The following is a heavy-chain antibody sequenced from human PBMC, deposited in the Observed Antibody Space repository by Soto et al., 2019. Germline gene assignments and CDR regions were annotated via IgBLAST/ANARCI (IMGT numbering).Heavy chain of an antibody. CDR2: IYHNGNT. J-gene: IGHJ5*02. CDR1: GGSISSGGFS. D-gene: IGHD3-3*01. Sequence: SETLSLTCGVSGGSISSGGFSWSWIRQPPGKGLEWIGYIYHNGNTYYSPSLGSRVTISVDMSKNQFSLKLRSVTAADTAVYYCARTFWSARGWYDPWGQGTLVTVSS. V-gene: IGHV4-30-2*01. CDR3: ARTFWSARGWYDP.